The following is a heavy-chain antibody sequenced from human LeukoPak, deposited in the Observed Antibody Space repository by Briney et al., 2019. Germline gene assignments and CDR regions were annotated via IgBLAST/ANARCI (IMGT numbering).Heavy chain of an antibody. CDR1: GYAFVGYY. V-gene: IGHV1-2*02. D-gene: IGHD5-24*01. CDR2: MNPNSGGT. CDR3: ARFGEMATTYLDY. J-gene: IGHJ4*02. Sequence: ASVKVSCKASGYAFVGYYIHWVRQAPGQGLEWMGWMNPNSGGTHSAQKYQGRLTMTRGTSINTAYMELISLRSDDTAVYFCARFGEMATTYLDYWGQGTLVTVSS.